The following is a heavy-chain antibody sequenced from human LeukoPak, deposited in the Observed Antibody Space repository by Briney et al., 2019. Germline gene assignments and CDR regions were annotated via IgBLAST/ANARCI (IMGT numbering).Heavy chain of an antibody. CDR2: INSDGSST. CDR3: AIPVASTQADY. J-gene: IGHJ4*02. CDR1: GFTFSSYW. D-gene: IGHD6-19*01. Sequence: TGGSLRLSCAASGFTFSSYWMHWVRQAPGKGLVWVSRINSDGSSTSYADSVKGRFTISRDNAKNTLYLQMNSLRAEDTAVYYCAIPVASTQADYWGQGTLVTVSS. V-gene: IGHV3-74*01.